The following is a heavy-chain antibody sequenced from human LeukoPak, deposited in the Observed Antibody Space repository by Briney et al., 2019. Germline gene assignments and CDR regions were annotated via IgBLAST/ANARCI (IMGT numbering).Heavy chain of an antibody. Sequence: ASVKVSCKASGYTFTGYYTHWVRQAPGQGLEWMGWINPNSGGTNYAQKFQGGVTMTRDTSISTAYMELSRLRSDDTAVYYCARVNYYDSSGYLYWAQGTLVTVSS. CDR2: INPNSGGT. CDR3: ARVNYYDSSGYLY. D-gene: IGHD3-22*01. J-gene: IGHJ4*02. CDR1: GYTFTGYY. V-gene: IGHV1-2*02.